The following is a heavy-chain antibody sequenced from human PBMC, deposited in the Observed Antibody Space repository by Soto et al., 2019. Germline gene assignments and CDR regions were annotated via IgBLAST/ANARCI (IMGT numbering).Heavy chain of an antibody. Sequence: QVQLVQSGAEVKKPGASVKVSCKASGYTFTNYAIHWVRQAPGQRLEWMGWINAGNGNTKYSQKFQGRVTITRDTSASTGYMELSSLRYEDTAVYYCARGERYYSDSSGYFGFDYWGQGTLVTVSS. J-gene: IGHJ4*02. CDR1: GYTFTNYA. D-gene: IGHD3-22*01. CDR2: INAGNGNT. V-gene: IGHV1-3*01. CDR3: ARGERYYSDSSGYFGFDY.